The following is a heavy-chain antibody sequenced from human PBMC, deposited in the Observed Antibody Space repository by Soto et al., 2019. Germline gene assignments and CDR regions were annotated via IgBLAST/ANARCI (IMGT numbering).Heavy chain of an antibody. CDR3: ARDRGYSGLCAVAKAFDY. D-gene: IGHD1-26*01. V-gene: IGHV3-33*01. Sequence: QVQLVESGGDVVQPGRSLRLSCAASGFTFRNYGMHWVRQAPGKGLEWVAVTWYDGTNKKYADSVKGRFTISRDNSKNTLYREMNSLRAEDRAVYYFARDRGYSGLCAVAKAFDYWGQGTLVTVSS. J-gene: IGHJ4*02. CDR1: GFTFRNYG. CDR2: TWYDGTNK.